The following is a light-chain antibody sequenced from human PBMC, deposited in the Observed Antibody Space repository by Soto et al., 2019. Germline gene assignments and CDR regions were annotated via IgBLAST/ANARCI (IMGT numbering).Light chain of an antibody. V-gene: IGKV3-20*01. CDR1: QSVDNF. CDR3: QQYGSSIQT. CDR2: DAS. Sequence: EIVLTQSPDTLSLSPGDRATLSCRASQSVDNFLSWYQQKPGQAPRLFIYDASSRAADIPDRFSGSGSGTDFTLTISRLEPEDFAVYYCQQYGSSIQTFGQGTKVDI. J-gene: IGKJ1*01.